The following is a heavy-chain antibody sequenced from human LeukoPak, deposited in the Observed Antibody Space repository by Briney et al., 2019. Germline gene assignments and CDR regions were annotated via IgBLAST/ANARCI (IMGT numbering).Heavy chain of an antibody. J-gene: IGHJ3*02. D-gene: IGHD1-26*01. CDR2: IGTAGDT. CDR1: GFTFSSYD. Sequence: PGGSLRLSCAASGFTFSSYDMHWVRQAPGKGLEWVSAIGTAGDTYYPGSVKGRFTISRENAKNSLYLQMNSLRAGDTAVYYCARVGVGATADAFDIWGQGTMVTVSS. CDR3: ARVGVGATADAFDI. V-gene: IGHV3-13*01.